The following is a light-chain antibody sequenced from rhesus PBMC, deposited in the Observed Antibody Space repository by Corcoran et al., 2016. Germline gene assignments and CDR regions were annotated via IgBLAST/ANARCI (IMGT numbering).Light chain of an antibody. CDR3: CSYTTSGTFV. Sequence: SAPTQPPSVSGSPGQSVTISCTGTSSDVGSYNYVSWYQQHPGKVPKLMIYEVSKRPSGVSDRFSGSKSANTASLTISGLQAEDEADYYCCSYTTSGTFVFGSGTKLTVL. V-gene: IGLV2S7*01. CDR1: SSDVGSYNY. J-gene: IGLJ6*01. CDR2: EVS.